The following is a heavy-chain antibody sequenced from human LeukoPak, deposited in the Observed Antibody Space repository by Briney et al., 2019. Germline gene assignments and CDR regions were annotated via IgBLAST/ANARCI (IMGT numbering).Heavy chain of an antibody. CDR3: SRAAGYDFILEY. Sequence: GGSLRLSCTASGFTFGDYGMSWFRQAPGKGLEWVGFIRSEAYDTTPQYGASVKGRFTISKEDSRRIAFLQMSGLKAEDTAVYYCSRAAGYDFILEYWGQGTLVTVSS. D-gene: IGHD5-12*01. J-gene: IGHJ4*02. CDR1: GFTFGDYG. CDR2: IRSEAYDTTP. V-gene: IGHV3-49*03.